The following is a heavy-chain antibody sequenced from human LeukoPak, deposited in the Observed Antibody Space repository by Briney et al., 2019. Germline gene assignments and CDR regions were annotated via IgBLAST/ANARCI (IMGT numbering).Heavy chain of an antibody. Sequence: KPSETLSLTCAVYGGSFSGYYWSWIRRPPGKGLEWIGEINHSGSTNYNPSLKSRVTISVDTSKNQFSLKLSSVTAADTAVYYCAKSSYSIFDYWGQGTLVTVSS. CDR3: AKSSYSIFDY. D-gene: IGHD5-18*01. CDR1: GGSFSGYY. CDR2: INHSGST. V-gene: IGHV4-34*01. J-gene: IGHJ4*02.